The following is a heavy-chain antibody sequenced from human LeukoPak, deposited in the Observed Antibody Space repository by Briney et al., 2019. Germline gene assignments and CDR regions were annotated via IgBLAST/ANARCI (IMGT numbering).Heavy chain of an antibody. CDR3: ASSLAPHSFDH. J-gene: IGHJ5*02. Sequence: ASVKVSCKASGYTFTSYGISWVRQAPGQGLEWMGWISAYNGNTNYAQKLQGRVTMTTDTSTSTAYMALRSLRSDDSAVYLCASSLAPHSFDHWGQGTLVTVSS. CDR2: ISAYNGNT. V-gene: IGHV1-18*01. D-gene: IGHD2-15*01. CDR1: GYTFTSYG.